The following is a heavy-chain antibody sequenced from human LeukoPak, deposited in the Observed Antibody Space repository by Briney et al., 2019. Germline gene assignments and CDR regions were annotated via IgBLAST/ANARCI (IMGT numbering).Heavy chain of an antibody. CDR2: IYYSGST. Sequence: SETLSLTCIVSGGSINPYYWSWIRQSPGKGLEWIGYIYYSGSTTYNPSLKSRVTISVDTSKNHFSLKLSSVTAADTAVYYCARLGYCITGFCLVDYWGQGTLVTVSS. CDR3: ARLGYCITGFCLVDY. D-gene: IGHD1-20*01. J-gene: IGHJ4*02. V-gene: IGHV4-59*01. CDR1: GGSINPYY.